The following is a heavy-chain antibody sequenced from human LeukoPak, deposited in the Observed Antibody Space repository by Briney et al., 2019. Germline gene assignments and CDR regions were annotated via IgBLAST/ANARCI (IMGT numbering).Heavy chain of an antibody. D-gene: IGHD6-19*01. CDR1: GFTFSSSS. CDR2: ITSGSSPI. CDR3: ARVTEAGYFDY. V-gene: IGHV3-48*01. Sequence: GGSLRLSCAASGFTFSSSSMSWVRQAPGKGLEWVSYITSGSSPISYADSVKGRFTISRDNSKNTLYVQMNSLRAEDTAVYYCARVTEAGYFDYWGQGTLVTVSS. J-gene: IGHJ4*02.